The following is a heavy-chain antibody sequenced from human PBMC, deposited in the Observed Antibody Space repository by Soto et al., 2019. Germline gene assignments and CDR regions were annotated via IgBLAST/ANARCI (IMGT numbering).Heavy chain of an antibody. CDR1: GDSINNYY. J-gene: IGHJ4*02. CDR2: IYYSGST. D-gene: IGHD2-2*01. CDR3: ARDHSSNYPFAPAY. V-gene: IGHV4-59*01. Sequence: HVQLQQSGPGLVKPSETLSLTCTVSGDSINNYYWSWIRQRPGKGLEWIGYIYYSGSTNYNPYLNSRVTISVDTSKNQLALKLRSVTAADTAVYYCARDHSSNYPFAPAYWGQGALVTVSS.